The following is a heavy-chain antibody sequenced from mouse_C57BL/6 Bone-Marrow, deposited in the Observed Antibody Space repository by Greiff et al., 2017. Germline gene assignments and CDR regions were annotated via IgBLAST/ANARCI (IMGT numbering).Heavy chain of an antibody. D-gene: IGHD3-2*02. CDR1: GYTFTSYW. CDR2: IDPSDSYT. J-gene: IGHJ2*01. Sequence: QVQLQQPGAELVMPGASVKLSCKASGYTFTSYWMHWVKQRPGQGLEWIGEIDPSDSYTNYNQKFKGKSTLTVDKSSSTAYMQLSSLTSEDSAVYYCARESRQRRAYYFDYWGQGTTLTVSS. V-gene: IGHV1-69*01. CDR3: ARESRQRRAYYFDY.